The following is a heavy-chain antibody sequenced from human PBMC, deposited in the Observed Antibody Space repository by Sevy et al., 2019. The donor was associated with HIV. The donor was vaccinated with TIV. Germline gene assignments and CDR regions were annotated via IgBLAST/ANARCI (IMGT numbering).Heavy chain of an antibody. Sequence: SETLSLTCAVYGGSFSGYYWSWIRQPPGKGLEWIGEINHGGSTNYNPSFKSRVTISVDTSKNQFSLKLSSVTAADTAVYYCARGRHCGGDCYPGAHDAFDIWGQGTMVTVSS. J-gene: IGHJ3*02. CDR2: INHGGST. V-gene: IGHV4-34*01. D-gene: IGHD2-21*01. CDR1: GGSFSGYY. CDR3: ARGRHCGGDCYPGAHDAFDI.